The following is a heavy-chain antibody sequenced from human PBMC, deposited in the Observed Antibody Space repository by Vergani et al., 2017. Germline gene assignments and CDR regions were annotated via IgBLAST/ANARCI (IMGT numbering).Heavy chain of an antibody. J-gene: IGHJ5*02. CDR1: GYSITSGYY. Sequence: QVQLLESGPGLLKPSETLSLTCSVSGYSITSGYYWGWIRQPAGKGLEWIGHIYPSGSANYNPSLKSRVTISVDTSKNQFSLKLSSVTAADTAVYYCARETASGLIPFDPWGQGTLVTVSS. V-gene: IGHV4-38-2*02. CDR2: IYPSGSA. D-gene: IGHD6-13*01. CDR3: ARETASGLIPFDP.